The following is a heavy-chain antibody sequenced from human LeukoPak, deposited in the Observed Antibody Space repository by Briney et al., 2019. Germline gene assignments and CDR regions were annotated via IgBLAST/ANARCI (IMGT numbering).Heavy chain of an antibody. CDR2: ISCEGHTR. CDR3: VSPKVH. CDR1: ALTVVTYA. J-gene: IGHJ4*02. V-gene: IGHV3-64D*08. Sequence: PGGCPTLSYSPSALTVVTYAMQWGRPAPGKGVEYVSAISCEGHTRNYADSVKDKFTISRDNSKNTVSLQITRLKHEDTAIYYYVSPKVHWGQGTLVTVSS.